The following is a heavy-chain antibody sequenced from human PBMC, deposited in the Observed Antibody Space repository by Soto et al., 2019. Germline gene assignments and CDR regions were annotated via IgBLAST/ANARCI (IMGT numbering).Heavy chain of an antibody. CDR2: IYYSGST. J-gene: IGHJ6*02. CDR3: ARVGFGKLLAHGMDV. V-gene: IGHV4-30-4*01. D-gene: IGHD3-10*01. Sequence: QVQLQESGPGLVKPSQTLSLTCTVSGGSISSGDYYWSWIRQPPGKGLEWIGYIYYSGSTYYNPSLKSRVTISVDTSKNQFSLKLSSVTAADTAVYYCARVGFGKLLAHGMDVWGQGTTVTVSS. CDR1: GGSISSGDYY.